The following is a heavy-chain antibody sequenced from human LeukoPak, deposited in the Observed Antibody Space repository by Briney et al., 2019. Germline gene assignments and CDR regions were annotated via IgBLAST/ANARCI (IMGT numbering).Heavy chain of an antibody. CDR3: TRGPDCSGGSCYGFVY. Sequence: GGSLRLSCAASGFTFSSYAMSWVRQAPGKGLEWVGFIRSKAYGGTTEYAASVKGRFTISRDDSKSIAYLQMNSLKTEDTAVYYCTRGPDCSGGSCYGFVYWGQGTLVTVSS. J-gene: IGHJ4*02. D-gene: IGHD2-15*01. CDR2: IRSKAYGGTT. CDR1: GFTFSSYA. V-gene: IGHV3-49*04.